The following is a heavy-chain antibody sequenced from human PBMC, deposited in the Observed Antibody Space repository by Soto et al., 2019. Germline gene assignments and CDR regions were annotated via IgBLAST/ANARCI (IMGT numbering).Heavy chain of an antibody. Sequence: EVQLLESGGGLVQPGGSLRLSCAASGFTFTTYAMTWVRQAPGKGLEWVSGIYTSGVPKYADSVQGRFTISRDDSKITLYLQMNSLRAEDTAVYYCTRDWERDAAAFFDYWGQGTLVTVSS. V-gene: IGHV3-23*05. CDR3: TRDWERDAAAFFDY. CDR1: GFTFTTYA. CDR2: IYTSGVP. J-gene: IGHJ4*02. D-gene: IGHD3-3*02.